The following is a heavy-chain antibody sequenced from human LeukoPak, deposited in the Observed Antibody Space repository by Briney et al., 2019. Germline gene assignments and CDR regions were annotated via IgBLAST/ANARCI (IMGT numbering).Heavy chain of an antibody. CDR3: ARVNRSYWFDP. J-gene: IGHJ5*02. CDR2: IYYSGST. Sequence: SEPLSLTCTVSGGPISSGGYSWTWIPQHPGKGLEWIGYIYYSGSTYYNPSLKSRVTISVDTSKNQFSLKLSSGTVADTAVYYCARVNRSYWFDPWGQGTLVTVSS. V-gene: IGHV4-31*03. CDR1: GGPISSGGYS.